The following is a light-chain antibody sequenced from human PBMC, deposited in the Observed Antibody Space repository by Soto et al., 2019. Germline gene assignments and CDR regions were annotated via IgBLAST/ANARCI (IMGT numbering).Light chain of an antibody. J-gene: IGKJ1*01. V-gene: IGKV1-5*03. CDR1: QSISSW. Sequence: DIQMTQSPSTLSASVGARVTITCRASQSISSWLAWYQQKPGKAPKLLIYKASSLQSGVPSRFSGSGSGTEFTLTISSLQPDDFATYYCQQYNSYSWTFGRGTKVDIK. CDR3: QQYNSYSWT. CDR2: KAS.